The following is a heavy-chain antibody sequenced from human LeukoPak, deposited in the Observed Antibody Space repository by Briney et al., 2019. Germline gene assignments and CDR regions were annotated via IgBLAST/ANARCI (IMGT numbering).Heavy chain of an antibody. J-gene: IGHJ3*02. CDR1: GGSISSYY. D-gene: IGHD3-3*01. CDR2: IYYSGST. CDR3: AGRFTILGSGDAFDI. V-gene: IGHV4-59*01. Sequence: SETLSLTCTVSGGSISSYYWSWIRQPPGKGLEWIGYIYYSGSTNYNPSLKSRVTISVDTSKNQFSLKLSSVTAADTAVYYCAGRFTILGSGDAFDIWGQGTMVTVSS.